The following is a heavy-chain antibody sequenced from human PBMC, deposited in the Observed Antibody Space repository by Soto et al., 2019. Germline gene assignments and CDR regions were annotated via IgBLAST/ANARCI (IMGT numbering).Heavy chain of an antibody. CDR2: ISGSDGST. CDR3: ARRSSSWYFDY. J-gene: IGHJ4*02. V-gene: IGHV3-23*01. D-gene: IGHD6-13*01. CDR1: GFTFSSYA. Sequence: EVQLLESGGGLVQPGGSLRLSCAASGFTFSSYAMNWVRQAPGKGLEWFSVISGSDGSTYYADSVKGRFTISRDNSKNPLHLQMNSLRAEDTAVYYCARRSSSWYFDYWGQGTLVTVSS.